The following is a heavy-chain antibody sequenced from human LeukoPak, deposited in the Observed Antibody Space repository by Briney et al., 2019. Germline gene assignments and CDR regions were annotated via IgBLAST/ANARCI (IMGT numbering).Heavy chain of an antibody. CDR3: ARVSRRYNWLDP. Sequence: SETLSLTCAVSGGSSRSSSDYGGWVRQPRGKGLEWNGSIYDSGSTYYNPSLKSRVTISVATSKPHFSLKLTSVPAADTAVYYCARVSRRYNWLDPWGQGTLVTVSS. J-gene: IGHJ5*02. V-gene: IGHV4-39*07. CDR2: IYDSGST. CDR1: GGSSRSSSDY.